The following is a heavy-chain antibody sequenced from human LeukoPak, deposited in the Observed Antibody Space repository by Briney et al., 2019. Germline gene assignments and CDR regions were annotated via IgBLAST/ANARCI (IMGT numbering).Heavy chain of an antibody. V-gene: IGHV3-15*01. J-gene: IGHJ4*02. CDR3: TTDLLDY. CDR1: GFTLFTFNNAW. CDR2: IKSKTDGGTT. Sequence: GGSLRLSCTASGFTLFTFNNAWMSWVRQTPGKGLEWIGPIKSKTDGGTTEYTAPVKGRFSISRDDSKNTVYLQVNSLKTEDTAVYYCTTDLLDYWGQGTLVTVSS.